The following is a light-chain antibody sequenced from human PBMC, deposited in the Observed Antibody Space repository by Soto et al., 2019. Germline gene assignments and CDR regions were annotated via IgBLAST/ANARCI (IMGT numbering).Light chain of an antibody. J-gene: IGLJ2*01. Sequence: QSALTQPASVSGSPGQSITISCTGTSSDVGGYNYVSWYQQYPGKAPKVMIYEVTNRPSGVSSRFSGSKSGNTASLTISGLQAEDEADYYCSSYTGSNTLIFGGGTQLTVL. CDR2: EVT. CDR1: SSDVGGYNY. CDR3: SSYTGSNTLI. V-gene: IGLV2-14*01.